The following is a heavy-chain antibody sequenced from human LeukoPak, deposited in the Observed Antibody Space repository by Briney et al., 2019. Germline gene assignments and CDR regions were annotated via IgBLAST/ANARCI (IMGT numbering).Heavy chain of an antibody. J-gene: IGHJ3*02. CDR1: GGSISSSSYY. Sequence: SETLSLTCTVSGGSISSSSYYWGWIRQPPGKGLEWIGSVYYSGNTYYNSSLKSRVTISVDTSKNQFSLKLSSVTAADTAIYYCTREYGFMTTVFHAFDIWGQGTMVTVSS. CDR3: TREYGFMTTVFHAFDI. D-gene: IGHD4-17*01. V-gene: IGHV4-39*07. CDR2: VYYSGNT.